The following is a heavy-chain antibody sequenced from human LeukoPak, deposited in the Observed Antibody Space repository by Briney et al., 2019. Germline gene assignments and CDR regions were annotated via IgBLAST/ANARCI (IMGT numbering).Heavy chain of an antibody. CDR3: ARRLDAFDI. V-gene: IGHV4-30-4*01. CDR2: IYFTGSI. J-gene: IGHJ3*02. CDR1: GGSVSSADYY. Sequence: SETLSLTCTVSGGSVSSADYYWSWIRQPPGKGLEWIGYIYFTGSIYHNPSLRGRITISLDTSKNQFSLKLSSVTAADTAVYYCARRLDAFDIWGQGTMVTVSS.